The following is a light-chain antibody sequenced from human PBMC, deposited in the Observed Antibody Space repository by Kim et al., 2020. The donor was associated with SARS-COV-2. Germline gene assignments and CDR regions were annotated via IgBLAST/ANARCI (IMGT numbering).Light chain of an antibody. CDR2: GKN. Sequence: SSELTQDPAVSIALGQTIRITCQGDSPRSSYAKWYQQKPGHAPIVVINGKNKRPSGILDRFSGSKSGDTASFNITGTHAGDEADTSTNSRSNTDNVPVGG. CDR1: SPRSSY. CDR3: NSRSNTDNVP. V-gene: IGLV3-19*01. J-gene: IGLJ2*01.